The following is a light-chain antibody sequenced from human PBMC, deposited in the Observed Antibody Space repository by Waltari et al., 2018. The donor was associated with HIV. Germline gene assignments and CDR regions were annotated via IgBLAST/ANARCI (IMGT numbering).Light chain of an antibody. CDR3: QQYGSSPALT. J-gene: IGKJ4*01. CDR2: GAS. V-gene: IGKV3-20*01. Sequence: EIVLTQSPGTLSLSPVERATLSCRASQSVTSSYLAGYQQKPGHAPSRVIYGASRRATGIPERFSGSGSGTDFTLTISRLEPEDFAVYYCQQYGSSPALTFGGGTKVEIK. CDR1: QSVTSSY.